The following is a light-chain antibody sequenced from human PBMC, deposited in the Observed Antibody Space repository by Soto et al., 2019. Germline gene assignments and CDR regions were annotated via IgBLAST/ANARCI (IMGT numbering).Light chain of an antibody. CDR2: GAS. CDR1: ETVTSDY. CDR3: HQYGSSPWT. Sequence: EIVMTQSPATLSVSPGERATLSCSASETVTSDYLAWYQQKPGQAPRLLFYGASRRAAGIPDRFSGSGSGTDFSLIISRLEPEDFVVYYCHQYGSSPWTFGQGTKVDIK. V-gene: IGKV3-20*01. J-gene: IGKJ1*01.